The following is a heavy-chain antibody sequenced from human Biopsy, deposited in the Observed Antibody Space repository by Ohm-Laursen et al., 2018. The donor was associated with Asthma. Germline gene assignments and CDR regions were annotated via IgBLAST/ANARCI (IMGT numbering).Heavy chain of an antibody. V-gene: IGHV3-30-3*01. J-gene: IGHJ4*02. D-gene: IGHD6-19*01. CDR3: AREGVAGTHIED. CDR2: ISYDGSSI. Sequence: SLRLSCAASRLTYEMLWVRQAPGKGLERVAVISYDGSSIYYADSVKGRFTISRDNSKNTLSLQMNSLTAEDTAVYYCAREGVAGTHIEDWGQGTLVTVSS. CDR1: RLTYE.